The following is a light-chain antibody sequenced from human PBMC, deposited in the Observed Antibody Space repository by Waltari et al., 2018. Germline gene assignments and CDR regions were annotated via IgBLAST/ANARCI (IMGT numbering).Light chain of an antibody. Sequence: QSVLTQPPSVSRTPGQRITISCTGTSSNIGAGYDVHWYLQLPGTAPKLLILGNNNRPSGVPDRFSASKSDTSAPLAITGLQAEDEADYYCQSYDSSLSGVIFGGGTKLTVL. CDR1: SSNIGAGYD. CDR2: GNN. CDR3: QSYDSSLSGVI. J-gene: IGLJ2*01. V-gene: IGLV1-40*01.